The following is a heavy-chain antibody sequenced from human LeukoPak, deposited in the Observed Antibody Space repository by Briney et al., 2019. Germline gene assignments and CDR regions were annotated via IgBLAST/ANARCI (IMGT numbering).Heavy chain of an antibody. CDR2: FSPTGSTT. CDR3: ARGPNSNWSGLDF. D-gene: IGHD6-6*01. Sequence: GGCLRLSCTASGSSFSGHWKHWARKLPGKGLVWVSRFSPTGSTTSYADSVKGRFTVSRDNAKNTLYLQVNNLRAEDTAVYYCARGPNSNWSGLDFWGQGTLLTVSS. V-gene: IGHV3-74*01. J-gene: IGHJ4*02. CDR1: GSSFSGHW.